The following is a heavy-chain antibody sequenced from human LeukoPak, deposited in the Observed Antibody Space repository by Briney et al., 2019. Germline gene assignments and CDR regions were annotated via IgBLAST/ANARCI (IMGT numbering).Heavy chain of an antibody. CDR3: ARAYYGDYEPHFDY. CDR1: GYTFTGYY. Sequence: ASVKVSCKASGYTFTGYYMHWVRPAPGQGLEWMGWINPNSGGANYAQKFQGRVTMTRDTSISTAYMELSRLRSDDTAVYYCARAYYGDYEPHFDYWGQGTLVTVSS. J-gene: IGHJ4*02. D-gene: IGHD4-17*01. CDR2: INPNSGGA. V-gene: IGHV1-2*02.